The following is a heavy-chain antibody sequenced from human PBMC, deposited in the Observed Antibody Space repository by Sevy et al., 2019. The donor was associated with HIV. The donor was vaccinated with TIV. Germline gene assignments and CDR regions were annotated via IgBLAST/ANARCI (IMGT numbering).Heavy chain of an antibody. CDR3: AKSPGGFYYFDY. V-gene: IGHV3-21*01. Sequence: GGSLRLSCAVSGFTFSSYTMIWVRQAPGKGLEWVSSITSTSNYIYYADSVKGRFTISRDNAKNSLYLQMNSLRAEDTAVYYCAKSPGGFYYFDYWGQGTLVTVSS. CDR2: ITSTSNYI. D-gene: IGHD2-8*02. CDR1: GFTFSSYT. J-gene: IGHJ4*02.